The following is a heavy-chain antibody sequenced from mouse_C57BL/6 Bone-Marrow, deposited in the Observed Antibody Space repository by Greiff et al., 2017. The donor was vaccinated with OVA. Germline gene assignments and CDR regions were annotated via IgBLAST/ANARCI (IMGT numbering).Heavy chain of an antibody. D-gene: IGHD2-4*01. CDR2: ISDGGSYT. CDR3: AAVSYDYDHDY. J-gene: IGHJ2*01. V-gene: IGHV5-4*03. Sequence: EVMLVESGGGLVKPGGSLKLSCAASGFTFSGYAMSWVRQTPEKSLEWVATISDGGSYTYYPDNVKGRFTISRDNAKNNLYLQMSHLKSENTATYDCAAVSYDYDHDYWDQGTTLTVTS. CDR1: GFTFSGYA.